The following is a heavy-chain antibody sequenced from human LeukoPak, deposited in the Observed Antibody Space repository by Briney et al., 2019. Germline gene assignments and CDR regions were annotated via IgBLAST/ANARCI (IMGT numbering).Heavy chain of an antibody. CDR1: GGSISRTSYY. Sequence: AETLSLTCTVSGGSISRTSYYWGWIRQPPGKGLEWIGSIYYSGSTHYNPSLKSRVTISVDTSKHHFSLKLSSVTAADTAVYYCAEGYSSSWYYFDYWGQGTLVTVSS. CDR2: IYYSGST. D-gene: IGHD6-13*01. V-gene: IGHV4-39*01. J-gene: IGHJ4*02. CDR3: AEGYSSSWYYFDY.